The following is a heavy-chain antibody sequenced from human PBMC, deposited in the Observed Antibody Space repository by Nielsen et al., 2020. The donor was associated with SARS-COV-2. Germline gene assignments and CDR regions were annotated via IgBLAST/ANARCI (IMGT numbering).Heavy chain of an antibody. J-gene: IGHJ4*02. D-gene: IGHD6-13*01. CDR1: GYTFTSYG. CDR2: INPSGRST. CDR3: ASSSWYRGFFDY. V-gene: IGHV1-46*03. Sequence: ASVKVSCKASGYTFTSYGISWVRQAPGQGLEWMGIINPSGRSTSYAQKFQGRVTMTRDTSTSTVYMELSSLRSEDTAVYYCASSSWYRGFFDYWGQGTLVTVSS.